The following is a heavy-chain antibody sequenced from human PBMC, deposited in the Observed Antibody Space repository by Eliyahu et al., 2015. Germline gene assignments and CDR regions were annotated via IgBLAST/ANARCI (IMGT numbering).Heavy chain of an antibody. D-gene: IGHD2-2*01. J-gene: IGHJ4*02. Sequence: QLQLQESGPGLVKPSETLSLTCTVSGGSIRSSPYYWGWIRQPPGKGLEWIGNIYYGGSPYYNPSLKSRVTISVDTSKNRFSLKLTSLTAADTAVYYCARYCSSSNCRYFGYWGQGTLVTVSS. CDR2: IYYGGSP. V-gene: IGHV4-39*01. CDR3: ARYCSSSNCRYFGY. CDR1: GGSIRSSPYY.